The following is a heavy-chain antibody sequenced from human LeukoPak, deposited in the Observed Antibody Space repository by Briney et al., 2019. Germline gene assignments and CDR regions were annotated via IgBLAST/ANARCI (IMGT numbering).Heavy chain of an antibody. D-gene: IGHD3-9*01. V-gene: IGHV5-10-1*01. CDR3: ARGDILTGYYWVY. CDR2: VDPSDSYT. Sequence: GESLRISCKGSGYNFTSYWISWGRQMPGEGLEWMGRVDPSDSYTNYSPSFQGHVTISADKSISTAYLRWNSLKASDTAMYYCARGDILTGYYWVYWGQGTLVTVSS. CDR1: GYNFTSYW. J-gene: IGHJ4*02.